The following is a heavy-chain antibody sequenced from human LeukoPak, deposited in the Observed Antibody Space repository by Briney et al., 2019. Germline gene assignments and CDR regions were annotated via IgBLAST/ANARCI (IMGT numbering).Heavy chain of an antibody. CDR1: GYTFTDYD. CDR2: MNPNDSRT. V-gene: IGHV1-8*01. CDR3: ATGLNTPNDF. Sequence: ASVKVSCKAFGYTFTDYDFIWVRQASGQGLERMGFMNPNDSRTAYARNFQGRVTMTRDTPISTAFMELHSLTSDDTAVYYCATGLNTPNDFWGQGTLVIVSS. D-gene: IGHD5-18*01. J-gene: IGHJ4*02.